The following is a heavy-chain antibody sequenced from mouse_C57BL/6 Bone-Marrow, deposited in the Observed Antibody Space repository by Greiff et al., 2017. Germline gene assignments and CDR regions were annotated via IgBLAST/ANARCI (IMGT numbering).Heavy chain of an antibody. CDR2: IDPSDSYT. Sequence: QVQLQQPGAELVMPGASVKLSCKASGYTFTSYWMHWVKQRPGQGLEWIGEIDPSDSYTNYNQKFKGKSTLTVDKSSSTAYMQLSSLTSEDSAVYYCARKNRPYFGYWGQGTTLTVSS. J-gene: IGHJ2*01. D-gene: IGHD3-2*02. CDR1: GYTFTSYW. V-gene: IGHV1-69*01. CDR3: ARKNRPYFGY.